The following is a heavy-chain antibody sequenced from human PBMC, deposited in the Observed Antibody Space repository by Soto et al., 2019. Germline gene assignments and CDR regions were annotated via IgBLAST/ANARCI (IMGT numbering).Heavy chain of an antibody. CDR1: GYTFTSYD. D-gene: IGHD2-8*01. V-gene: IGHV1-8*01. CDR2: MNPNSGNT. CDR3: ARGRGDYCTNGVCYLSWFDP. Sequence: ASVKVSCKASGYTFTSYDINWVRQATGQGLEWMGWMNPNSGNTGYAQKFQGRVTMTRNTSISTAYMELSSLRSEDTAVYYCARGRGDYCTNGVCYLSWFDPWGQGTLVTV. J-gene: IGHJ5*02.